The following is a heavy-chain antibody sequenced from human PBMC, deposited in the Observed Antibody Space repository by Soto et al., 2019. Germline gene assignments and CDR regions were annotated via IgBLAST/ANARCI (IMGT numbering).Heavy chain of an antibody. V-gene: IGHV4-31*11. J-gene: IGHJ4*02. CDR2: SASGGRA. D-gene: IGHD6-19*01. CDR1: GGSVNNNAFA. CDR3: ARALSSHIAVAGMGYFDC. Sequence: SETLSLTGAVSGGSVNNNAFAWTWIRQHPGKGPEGIGHSASGGRASYSPSLKRRAAMAREASKNRFSLQLVALTAADTAADGCARALSSHIAVAGMGYFDCRGPGTLVTVSS.